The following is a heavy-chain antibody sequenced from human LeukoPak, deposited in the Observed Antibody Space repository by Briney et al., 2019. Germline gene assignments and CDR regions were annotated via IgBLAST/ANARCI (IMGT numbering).Heavy chain of an antibody. D-gene: IGHD6-19*01. Sequence: PSETLSLTCTVSGGSTSNYYWSWVRQPPGKGLEWIGDIYYGGSTNYYTSPQSRVITSLDTSNNQSLLRRISVPAADTPVVYYARHGTQWLVHPNFGYWGQGTLVTVSS. J-gene: IGHJ4*02. CDR1: GGSTSNYY. CDR2: IYYGGST. CDR3: ARHGTQWLVHPNFGY. V-gene: IGHV4-59*08.